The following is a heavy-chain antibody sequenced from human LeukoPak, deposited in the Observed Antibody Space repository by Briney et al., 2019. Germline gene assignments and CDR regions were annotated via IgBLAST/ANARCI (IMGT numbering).Heavy chain of an antibody. CDR2: ISSSGSTI. V-gene: IGHV3-48*03. J-gene: IGHJ3*02. CDR1: GFTFSSYE. D-gene: IGHD3-16*01. CDR3: ASGGGTFDI. Sequence: GGSLRLSCAASGFTFSSYEMNWVRQAPGKGLEWVSYISSSGSTIYYADSVKGRFTISRDNSKNTLYLQMNSLRAEDTAVYYCASGGGTFDIWGQGTMVTVSS.